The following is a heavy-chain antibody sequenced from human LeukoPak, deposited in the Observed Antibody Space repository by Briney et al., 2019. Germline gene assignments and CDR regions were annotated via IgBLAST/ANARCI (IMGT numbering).Heavy chain of an antibody. J-gene: IGHJ4*02. Sequence: GGSLRLSCAASGFTFSSYAMHWVRQAPGKGLEWVAVISYDGSNKYYADSVKGRFTISRDNSKNTLYLQMNSLRAEDTAVYYCARERSRSPFSKSYIVYWGQGTLVTVSS. CDR3: ARERSRSPFSKSYIVY. CDR2: ISYDGSNK. CDR1: GFTFSSYA. D-gene: IGHD1-26*01. V-gene: IGHV3-30*04.